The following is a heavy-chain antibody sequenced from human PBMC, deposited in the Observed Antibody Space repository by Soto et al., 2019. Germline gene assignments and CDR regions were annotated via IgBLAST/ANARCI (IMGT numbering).Heavy chain of an antibody. V-gene: IGHV4-59*12. J-gene: IGHJ4*02. CDR3: ARDLKFGQADY. D-gene: IGHD3-10*01. CDR2: IYYSGST. Sequence: PSETLSLTCTVSGGSISSYYWSWIRQPPGKGLEWIGYIYYSGSTNYNPSLKSRVTISVDTSKNQFSLKLSSVTAANTAVYYCARDLKFGQADYWGQGSQVTVS. CDR1: GGSISSYY.